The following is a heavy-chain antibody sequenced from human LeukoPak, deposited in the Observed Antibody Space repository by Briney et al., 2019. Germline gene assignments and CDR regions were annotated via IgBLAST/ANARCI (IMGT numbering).Heavy chain of an antibody. CDR1: GFTFSKYA. CDR3: AKDPMVRGSTYDY. J-gene: IGHJ4*02. CDR2: ISGSGTT. D-gene: IGHD3-10*01. Sequence: GASLRLSCVASGFTFSKYAMTWVRQAPGKGLEWVSSISGSGTTYYADSVKGRFTVSRDNSKNTLYLQLNSLRAEDTAVYYCAKDPMVRGSTYDYWGQRTVVTVSS. V-gene: IGHV3-23*01.